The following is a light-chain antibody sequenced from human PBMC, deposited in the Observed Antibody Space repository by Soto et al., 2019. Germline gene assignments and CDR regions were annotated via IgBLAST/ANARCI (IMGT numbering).Light chain of an antibody. J-gene: IGLJ3*02. CDR1: NIGSKS. CDR3: QVWDSSTDHGV. Sequence: SYELTQPPSVSVAPGQTARITCGGNNIGSKSVHWYQQKPGQAPVLGVYDDSGRPSGIPERLSGSNSGDTATLTISRVEAGDEADYYCQVWDSSTDHGVFGGGTKLTVL. V-gene: IGLV3-21*02. CDR2: DDS.